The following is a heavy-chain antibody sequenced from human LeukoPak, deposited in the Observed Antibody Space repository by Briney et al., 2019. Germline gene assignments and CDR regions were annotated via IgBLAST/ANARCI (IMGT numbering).Heavy chain of an antibody. Sequence: ASVKVSFKASRYTFTGYYMHWVRQAPGQGLEWMGWINPNSGDTNYAQNFQGRVTMTRDTSISTAYMELSRLRYDDTAVYYCARHLSKPGGDWGQGTLVTVSS. CDR2: INPNSGDT. CDR3: ARHLSKPGGD. D-gene: IGHD3-10*01. CDR1: RYTFTGYY. J-gene: IGHJ4*02. V-gene: IGHV1-2*02.